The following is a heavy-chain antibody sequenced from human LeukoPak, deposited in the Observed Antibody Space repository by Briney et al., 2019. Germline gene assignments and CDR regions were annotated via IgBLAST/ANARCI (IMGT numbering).Heavy chain of an antibody. J-gene: IGHJ4*02. CDR1: GFTVSGNY. V-gene: IGHV3-66*01. CDR3: ARGPQGKSGSPPYYFDY. D-gene: IGHD1-26*01. CDR2: IYSGGST. Sequence: GGSLRLSCAASGFTVSGNYMNWVRQAPGKGLEWVSVIYSGGSTYYTDSVKGRFTISRDNSKNTLYLQMNNLRVEDTAVYCCARGPQGKSGSPPYYFDYWGQGTLVTVSS.